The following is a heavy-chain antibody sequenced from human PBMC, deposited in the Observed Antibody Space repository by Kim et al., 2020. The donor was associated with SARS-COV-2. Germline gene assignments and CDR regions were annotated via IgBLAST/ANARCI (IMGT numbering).Heavy chain of an antibody. V-gene: IGHV3-23*01. CDR1: GFTFSSYA. D-gene: IGHD2-2*01. Sequence: GGSLRLSCAASGFTFSSYAMSWVRQAPGKGLEWVSAISGSGGSTYYADSVKGRFTISRDNSKNTLYLQMNSLRAEDTAVYYCAKGTDIVVVPAATPLYYYYGMDVWGQGTTVTVSS. CDR3: AKGTDIVVVPAATPLYYYYGMDV. J-gene: IGHJ6*02. CDR2: ISGSGGST.